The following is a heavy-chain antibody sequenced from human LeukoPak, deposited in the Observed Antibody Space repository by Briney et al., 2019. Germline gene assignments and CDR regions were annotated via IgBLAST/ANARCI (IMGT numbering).Heavy chain of an antibody. CDR2: FDPEDGET. V-gene: IGHV1-24*01. D-gene: IGHD7-27*01. J-gene: IGHJ2*01. CDR3: ATGDLTGDSPGYFYL. Sequence: ASVKVSCKVSGYTLTELSMHWVRQAPGKGLEWMGGFDPEDGETIYAQKLRGRVTMTEDTSTDTAYMELSSLRSEDTAVYYCATGDLTGDSPGYFYLWGRGTLVTVSS. CDR1: GYTLTELS.